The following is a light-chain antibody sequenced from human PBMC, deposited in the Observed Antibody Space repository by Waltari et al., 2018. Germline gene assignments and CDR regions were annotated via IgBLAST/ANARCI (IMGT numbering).Light chain of an antibody. V-gene: IGKV1-5*03. CDR1: QSILTW. J-gene: IGKJ2*01. CDR3: QQYSSHYT. CDR2: KAS. Sequence: DIQMTQSPSTLSASVGDRVTITCRASQSILTWLAWYQQKPGKAPKLLIYKASNLQSGVPSRFSGSGSGTEFTLTISSLQPDDFATYYCQQYSSHYTSGQGTKLEIK.